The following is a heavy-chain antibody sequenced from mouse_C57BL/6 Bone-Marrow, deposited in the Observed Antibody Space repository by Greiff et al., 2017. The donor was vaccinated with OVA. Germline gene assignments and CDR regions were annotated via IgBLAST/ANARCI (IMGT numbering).Heavy chain of an antibody. CDR2: INSDGGST. CDR3: AGSIYGSSPYWYFDV. Sequence: VQLKESGGGLVQPGESLKLSCESNEYEFPSHDMSWVRKTPEKRLELVAAINSDGGSTYYPDTMERRFIISRDNTKKALYLQMSSLRSEDTALYDCAGSIYGSSPYWYFDVWGTGTTVTVSS. J-gene: IGHJ1*03. D-gene: IGHD1-1*01. CDR1: EYEFPSHD. V-gene: IGHV5-2*01.